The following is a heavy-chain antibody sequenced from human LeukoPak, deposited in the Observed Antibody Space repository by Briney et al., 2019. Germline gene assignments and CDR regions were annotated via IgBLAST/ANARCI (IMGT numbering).Heavy chain of an antibody. V-gene: IGHV3-74*01. CDR1: GFTFSRYW. Sequence: GGSLRLSCAASGFTFSRYWIHWVRQAPGKGLEWVSRINPDGSTTTYADSVKGRFTVSRDNFQNTLYLQMNSLRAEDTAVYYCARVGSYYDMDVWGQGTTVTVSS. J-gene: IGHJ6*02. CDR2: INPDGSTT. CDR3: ARVGSYYDMDV. D-gene: IGHD3-10*01.